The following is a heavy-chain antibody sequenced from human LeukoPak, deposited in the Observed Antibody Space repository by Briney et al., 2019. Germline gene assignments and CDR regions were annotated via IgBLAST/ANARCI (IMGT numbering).Heavy chain of an antibody. J-gene: IGHJ4*02. CDR2: ISTYNGKT. CDR3: AKDSDYGRLMDC. Sequence: ASVKASCKASGYSFTSYGITWVRQAPGQGLAWMGWISTYNGKTNFAQKLQGRVTMTTDTSTSTAYMELRSLRSDDTAVYYCAKDSDYGRLMDCWGQGTLVTVSS. CDR1: GYSFTSYG. V-gene: IGHV1-18*01. D-gene: IGHD4-17*01.